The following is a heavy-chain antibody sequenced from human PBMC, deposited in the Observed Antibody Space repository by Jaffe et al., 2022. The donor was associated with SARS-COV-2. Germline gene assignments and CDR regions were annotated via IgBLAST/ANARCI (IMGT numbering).Heavy chain of an antibody. CDR2: ISSSGSTI. V-gene: IGHV3-48*03. D-gene: IGHD3-9*01. CDR3: ARDLGFDWLSILDY. J-gene: IGHJ4*02. Sequence: EVQLVESGGGLVQPGGSLRLSCAASGFTFSSYEMNWVRQAPGKGLEWVSYISSSGSTIYYADSVKGRFTISRDNAKNSLYLQMNSLRAEDTAVYYCARDLGFDWLSILDYWGQGTLVTVSS. CDR1: GFTFSSYE.